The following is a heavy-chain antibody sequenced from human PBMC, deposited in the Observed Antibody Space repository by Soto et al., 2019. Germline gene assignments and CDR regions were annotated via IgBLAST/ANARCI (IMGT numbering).Heavy chain of an antibody. CDR3: ARGMVATIDPKNYSFYSGRDG. Sequence: ASVKVSCKASGYTFTGYYMHWVRQAPGQGLEWMGWINPNSGGTNYAQKFQGWVTMTRDTSISTAYMELSRLRSDDTAVYYCARGMVATIDPKNYSFYSGRDGGGQGIRVTVCS. V-gene: IGHV1-2*04. J-gene: IGHJ6*02. CDR2: INPNSGGT. D-gene: IGHD5-12*01. CDR1: GYTFTGYY.